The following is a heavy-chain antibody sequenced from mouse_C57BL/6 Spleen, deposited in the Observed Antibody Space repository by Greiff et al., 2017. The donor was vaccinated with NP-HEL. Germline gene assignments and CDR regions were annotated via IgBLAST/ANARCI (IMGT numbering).Heavy chain of an antibody. CDR2: ISYDGSN. J-gene: IGHJ2*01. CDR1: GYSITSGYY. V-gene: IGHV3-6*01. D-gene: IGHD2-2*01. CDR3: ARAFLVYYGYDKNYFDY. Sequence: EVKLQESGPGLVKPSQSLSLTCSVTGYSITSGYYWNWIRQFPGNKLEWMGYISYDGSNNYNPSLKNRIYITRDTSKNQFFLKLNSVTTEDTATYYCARAFLVYYGYDKNYFDYWGQGTTLTVSS.